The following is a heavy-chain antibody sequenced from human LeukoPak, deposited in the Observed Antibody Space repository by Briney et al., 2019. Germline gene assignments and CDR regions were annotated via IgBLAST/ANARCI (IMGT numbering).Heavy chain of an antibody. CDR3: ARDGTGTTSGNYYYYYMDV. D-gene: IGHD1-7*01. Sequence: GASVKVSCKASGYTFTSYYMHWVRQAPGQGLEWMGIINPSGGSTSYAQKFQGRVTMTRDTSTSTVYMELSSLGSEDTAVYYCARDGTGTTSGNYYYYYMDVWGKGTTVTVSS. V-gene: IGHV1-46*01. CDR1: GYTFTSYY. J-gene: IGHJ6*03. CDR2: INPSGGST.